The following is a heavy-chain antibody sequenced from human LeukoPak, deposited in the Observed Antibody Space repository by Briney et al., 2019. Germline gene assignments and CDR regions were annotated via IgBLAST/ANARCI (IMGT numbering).Heavy chain of an antibody. J-gene: IGHJ4*02. D-gene: IGHD6-13*01. Sequence: QAPGKGLEWVSGISWNSGSIGYADSVKGRFTISRDNAKNSLYLQMNSLRAEDTALYYCAKSIAAAGPIFDYWGQGTL. CDR2: ISWNSGSI. V-gene: IGHV3-9*01. CDR3: AKSIAAAGPIFDY.